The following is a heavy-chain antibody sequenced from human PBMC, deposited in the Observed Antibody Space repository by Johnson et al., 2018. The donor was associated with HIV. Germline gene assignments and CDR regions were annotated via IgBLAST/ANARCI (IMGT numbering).Heavy chain of an antibody. V-gene: IGHV3-30-3*01. CDR1: DCSFDSHA. CDR3: GELDGFLRV. Sequence: VQLVESGGGVVQPGVSLRLSCAPSDCSFDSHAIDCVRPAPCQWLEWVPALSYDGSTKYYADSVKGRFTISRDNSKNTLYLQMNRRRAEGTAVYYCGELDGFLRVWGQGTMVTVSS. CDR2: LSYDGSTK. D-gene: IGHD3-3*01. J-gene: IGHJ3*01.